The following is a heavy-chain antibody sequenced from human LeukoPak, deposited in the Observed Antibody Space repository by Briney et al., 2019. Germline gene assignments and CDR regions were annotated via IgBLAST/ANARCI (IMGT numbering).Heavy chain of an antibody. V-gene: IGHV1-46*01. J-gene: IGHJ4*02. CDR1: GYTFTSYY. Sequence: ASVTVSFKASGYTFTSYYMHWVRQAPGQGLEWMGLINPSGGSTSYAQKFQGRVTMTRDMSTSTVYMELSSLRSEDTAVYYCARDRPHCSGGSCYTEQNFDYWGQGTLVTVSS. CDR3: ARDRPHCSGGSCYTEQNFDY. CDR2: INPSGGST. D-gene: IGHD2-15*01.